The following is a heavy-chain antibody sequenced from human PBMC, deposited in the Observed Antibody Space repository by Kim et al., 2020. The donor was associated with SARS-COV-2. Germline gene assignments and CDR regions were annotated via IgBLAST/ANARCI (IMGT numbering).Heavy chain of an antibody. CDR1: GFTFSSYA. J-gene: IGHJ3*02. CDR2: ISGSGGST. V-gene: IGHV3-23*01. D-gene: IGHD6-13*01. Sequence: GGSLRLSCAASGFTFSSYAMSWVRQAPGKGLEWVSAISGSGGSTYYADSVKGRFTISRDNSKNTLYLQMNSLRAEDTAVYYCAKDQSFWGSWYGVAFDIWGQGTMVTVSS. CDR3: AKDQSFWGSWYGVAFDI.